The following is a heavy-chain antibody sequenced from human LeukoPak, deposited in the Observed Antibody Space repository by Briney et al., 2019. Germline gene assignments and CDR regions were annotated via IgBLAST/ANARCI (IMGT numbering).Heavy chain of an antibody. CDR2: IKSKTDGGTT. CDR1: GFTFSNAW. Sequence: KTGGSLRLSCAASGFTFSNAWMSWVRQAPGKGLEWVGRIKSKTDGGTTDYAAPVKGRFTISRDDSKNTLYLQMNSLKTEDTAVYYCTTEGPEYSSSWLDYWGQGTLVTVSS. J-gene: IGHJ4*02. CDR3: TTEGPEYSSSWLDY. D-gene: IGHD6-13*01. V-gene: IGHV3-15*01.